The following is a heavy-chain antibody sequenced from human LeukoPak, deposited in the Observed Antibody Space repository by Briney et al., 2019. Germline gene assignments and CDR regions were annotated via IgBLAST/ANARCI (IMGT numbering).Heavy chain of an antibody. CDR2: ISAYNGNT. J-gene: IGHJ5*02. V-gene: IGHV1-18*01. Sequence: GASVKVSCKASGYTFTSYGISWVRQAPGQGLEWMGWISAYNGNTNYAQKLQGRVTMTTDTSTSTAYMELRSLRSDDTAVYYCARTSYYDILTGVAHFGWFDPWGQGTLVTVSS. D-gene: IGHD3-9*01. CDR1: GYTFTSYG. CDR3: ARTSYYDILTGVAHFGWFDP.